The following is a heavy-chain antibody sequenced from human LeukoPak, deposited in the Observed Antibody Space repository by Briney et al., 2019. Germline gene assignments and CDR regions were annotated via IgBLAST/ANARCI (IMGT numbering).Heavy chain of an antibody. D-gene: IGHD2-2*01. Sequence: SETLSLTCTVSGSISSYYWSWIRQPPGKGLEWIGYIYTSWSTNYNPSLTSRVTISVDTSKNQFSLDLSSVTAADTAVYYCARQKCTSTSCPTKNAFDIWGQGTMVTVSS. CDR2: IYTSWST. CDR3: ARQKCTSTSCPTKNAFDI. V-gene: IGHV4-4*09. CDR1: GSISSYY. J-gene: IGHJ3*02.